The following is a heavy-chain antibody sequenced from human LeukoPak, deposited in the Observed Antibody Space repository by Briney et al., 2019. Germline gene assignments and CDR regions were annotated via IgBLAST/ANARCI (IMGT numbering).Heavy chain of an antibody. CDR3: ARVSSASGYYYHY. Sequence: ASVKVSCKASGYTFTGYYMHWVRQAPGQGLEWMGRINPNSGGTNYAQKFQGRATMTRDTSISTAYMELSRLRSDDTAVYYCARVSSASGYYYHYWGQGTLVTVSS. CDR2: INPNSGGT. D-gene: IGHD3-22*01. V-gene: IGHV1-2*06. J-gene: IGHJ4*02. CDR1: GYTFTGYY.